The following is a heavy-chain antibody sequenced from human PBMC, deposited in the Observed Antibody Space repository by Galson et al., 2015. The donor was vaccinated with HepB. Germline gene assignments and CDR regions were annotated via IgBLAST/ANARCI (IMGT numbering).Heavy chain of an antibody. CDR3: AKGWELLHLFDY. D-gene: IGHD1-26*01. V-gene: IGHV3-23*01. CDR2: ISGSGGST. CDR1: GFTFSSYA. J-gene: IGHJ4*02. Sequence: SLRLSCAASGFTFSSYAMSWVRQAPGKGLEWVSAISGSGGSTYYADSVKGRFTISRDNSKNTLYLQMNSLRAEDTAVYYCAKGWELLHLFDYWGQGTLVTVSS.